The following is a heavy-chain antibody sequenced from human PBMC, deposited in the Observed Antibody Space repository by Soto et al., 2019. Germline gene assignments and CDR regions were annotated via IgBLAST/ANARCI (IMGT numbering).Heavy chain of an antibody. J-gene: IGHJ4*02. D-gene: IGHD1-26*01. CDR3: AKDARRTGLLGQWVG. V-gene: IGHV3-23*01. Sequence: EEQLLESGGGLIQPGGSLRLSCAASGFAFYNYAMAWVRQAPGKGLEWVSGISDSGISIYYTDSVKGRFTISRDNSKNTLFRQMDSLRGEDTALYYCAKDARRTGLLGQWVGWGQGTLVTVSS. CDR2: ISDSGISI. CDR1: GFAFYNYA.